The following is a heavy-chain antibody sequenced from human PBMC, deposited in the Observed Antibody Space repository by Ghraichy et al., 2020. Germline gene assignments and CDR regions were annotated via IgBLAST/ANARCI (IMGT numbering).Heavy chain of an antibody. CDR3: ARDRDRAAVFDY. J-gene: IGHJ4*02. CDR1: GFTFSSYS. Sequence: GGSLRLSCAASGFTFSSYSMNWVRQAPGKGLEWVSSISSSSSYIFYADSVKGRFTISRDNAKNSLYLQMNSLRAEDTAVYYCARDRDRAAVFDYWGQGTLVTVSS. V-gene: IGHV3-21*01. D-gene: IGHD6-25*01. CDR2: ISSSSSYI.